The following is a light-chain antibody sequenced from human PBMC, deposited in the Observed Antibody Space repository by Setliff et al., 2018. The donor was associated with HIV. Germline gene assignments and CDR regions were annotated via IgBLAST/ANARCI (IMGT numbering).Light chain of an antibody. CDR2: GAS. Sequence: DIQLTQSPSFLSASVGDRVTITCRASQAIRNYLAWYQQKPGKGPQLLIYGASTLQSGVPSRFSGSGSGTDFTLTIDSLQPEDSATYYCQHLNTYPPFTFGPGTKVDIK. CDR3: QHLNTYPPFT. J-gene: IGKJ3*01. CDR1: QAIRNY. V-gene: IGKV1-9*01.